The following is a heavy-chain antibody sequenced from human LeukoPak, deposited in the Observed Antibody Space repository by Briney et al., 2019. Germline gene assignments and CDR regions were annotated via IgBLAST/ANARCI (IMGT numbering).Heavy chain of an antibody. V-gene: IGHV4-34*01. CDR2: INHSGST. CDR3: AGEQIVVVAATPRYYYYYMDV. CDR1: GGSFSGYY. J-gene: IGHJ6*03. Sequence: SETLSLTCAVYGGSFSGYYWSWIRQPPGKGLEGIGEINHSGSTNYNPSLKSRVTISVDTSKNQFSLKLSSVTAADTAVYYCAGEQIVVVAATPRYYYYYMDVWGKGTTVTVSS. D-gene: IGHD2-15*01.